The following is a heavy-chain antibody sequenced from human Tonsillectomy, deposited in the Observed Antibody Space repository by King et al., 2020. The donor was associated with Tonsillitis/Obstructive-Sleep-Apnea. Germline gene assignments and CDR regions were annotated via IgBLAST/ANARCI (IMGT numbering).Heavy chain of an antibody. J-gene: IGHJ3*02. Sequence: QLQESGPGLVKPSETLSLTCTVSGGSISSSSYYWGWIRQPPGKGLEWIGIIYYSGRTHYNTSLKSRVTMSVDTSKNQFSLKLSSFTAADTALYYCAREYCGGDCYQNDALDIWGQGTMVTVSS. CDR3: AREYCGGDCYQNDALDI. CDR2: IYYSGRT. CDR1: GGSISSSSYY. D-gene: IGHD2-21*01. V-gene: IGHV4-39*02.